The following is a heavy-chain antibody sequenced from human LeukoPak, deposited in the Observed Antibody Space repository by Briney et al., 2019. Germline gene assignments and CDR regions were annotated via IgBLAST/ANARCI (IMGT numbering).Heavy chain of an antibody. CDR1: GFTSAAFT. CDR3: AKPPTDYSNNDYFQH. Sequence: GGSLCLSCAVSGFTSAAFTIGWVRPPGGEGMGWVSLISWVGVRTYYADSVKGRFSVSRDNSKICLYLQMNSLITDDTPFYYCAKPPTDYSNNDYFQHWGQGTLVTVSS. J-gene: IGHJ1*01. D-gene: IGHD2-2*01. CDR2: ISWVGVRT. V-gene: IGHV3-43*01.